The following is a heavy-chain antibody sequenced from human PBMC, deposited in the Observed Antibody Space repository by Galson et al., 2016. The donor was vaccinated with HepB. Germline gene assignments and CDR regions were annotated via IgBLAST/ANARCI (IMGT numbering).Heavy chain of an antibody. CDR1: GHTLSDIA. CDR3: ATRVGVRGDWFDP. J-gene: IGHJ5*02. V-gene: IGHV1-24*01. Sequence: SVKVSCKVSGHTLSDIAIYWVRQATGKGLEWMGGFDPEDGEAVYAQKLQGRITMTEDTSTDTAYMDLSSLRSEDTAIYYCATRVGVRGDWFDPWGQGTLVTVSP. CDR2: FDPEDGEA. D-gene: IGHD2-21*01.